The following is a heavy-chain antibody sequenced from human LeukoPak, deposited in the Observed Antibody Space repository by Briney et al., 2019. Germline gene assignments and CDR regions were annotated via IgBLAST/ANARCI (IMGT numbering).Heavy chain of an antibody. V-gene: IGHV4-39*01. CDR1: GFTFSSTWMN. J-gene: IGHJ4*02. D-gene: IGHD3-10*01. Sequence: AGGSLRLSCAASGFTFSSTWMNWVRQPPGKGLEWIGSIYYRGSTYYNPSLKSRVTISVDTSKNQFSLKLNSVTATDTAVYYCARHYGPWGQGTLVTVSS. CDR2: IYYRGST. CDR3: ARHYGP.